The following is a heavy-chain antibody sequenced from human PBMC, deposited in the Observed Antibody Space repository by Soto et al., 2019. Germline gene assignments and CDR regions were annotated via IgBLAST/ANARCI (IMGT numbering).Heavy chain of an antibody. V-gene: IGHV4-34*01. Sequence: QLQQWGAGLLKPSETLSLTCVVSGGSFITYYYNWIRHSPGKGLEWIGEINHSGSNNYSPSLKSRVNMSLDTSKNQFSLKLTSVTAADTAVYYCARGGSNDWQVAFDIWGQGTMVTVSS. CDR2: INHSGSN. CDR1: GGSFITYY. CDR3: ARGGSNDWQVAFDI. J-gene: IGHJ3*02. D-gene: IGHD3-9*01.